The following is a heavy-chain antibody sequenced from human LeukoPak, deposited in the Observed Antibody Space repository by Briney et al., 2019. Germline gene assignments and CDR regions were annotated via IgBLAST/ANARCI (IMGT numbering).Heavy chain of an antibody. CDR1: GFTFSSYA. CDR2: IIENGGET. Sequence: GGSLRLSCAASGFTFSSYAMSWVRQAPGKGLEWVSGIIENGGETYYADSVRGRFTISRDNSKNTLYLQMNSLRAEDTAVYYCAKDYEYNSNTWYFHWGRGTLVSVSS. J-gene: IGHJ4*02. D-gene: IGHD6-13*01. V-gene: IGHV3-23*01. CDR3: AKDYEYNSNTWYFH.